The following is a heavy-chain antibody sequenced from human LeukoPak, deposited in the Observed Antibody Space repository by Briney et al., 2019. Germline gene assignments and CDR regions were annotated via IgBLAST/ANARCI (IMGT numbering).Heavy chain of an antibody. D-gene: IGHD2-8*01. CDR2: ISSGSSYI. CDR3: AKDRCSNGIGCYYYYMEV. CDR1: GFTFSRNS. V-gene: IGHV3-21*01. J-gene: IGHJ6*03. Sequence: GGSLRLSCVASGFTFSRNSMHWVRQAPGKGLEWVSCISSGSSYIYYADSVKGRFTISRDNAKNSLYLQMNSLRTEDTAVYYCAKDRCSNGIGCYYYYMEVWGKGTTVTISS.